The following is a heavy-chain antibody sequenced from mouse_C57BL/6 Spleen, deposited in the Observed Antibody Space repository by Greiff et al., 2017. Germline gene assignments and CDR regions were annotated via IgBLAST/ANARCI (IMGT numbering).Heavy chain of an antibody. J-gene: IGHJ1*03. D-gene: IGHD1-1*01. CDR3: ARFGYGSSHWYFDV. V-gene: IGHV1-50*01. Sequence: QVQLKQPGAELVKPGASVKLSCKASGYTFTSYWMQWVKQRPGQGLEWIGEIDPSDSYTNYNQKFKGKATLTVDTSSSTAYMQLSSLTSEDSAVYYCARFGYGSSHWYFDVWGTGTTVTVSS. CDR2: IDPSDSYT. CDR1: GYTFTSYW.